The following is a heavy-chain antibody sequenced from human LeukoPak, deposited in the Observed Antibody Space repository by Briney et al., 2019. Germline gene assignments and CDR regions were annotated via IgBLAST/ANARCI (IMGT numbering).Heavy chain of an antibody. D-gene: IGHD3-22*01. V-gene: IGHV3-30*04. CDR2: VVCDGRSY. CDR1: GFTLSSYN. CDR3: ATEGRVGIVGGTSRDFEY. Sequence: PGNSLRLSCAASGFTLSSYNMHWVRQAPGKGPEWVADVVCDGRSYYNTDAVKGRFTISRDNSKNTLYLQMNSLRPEDTAVYYCATEGRVGIVGGTSRDFEYWGQGTVVTVSS. J-gene: IGHJ4*02.